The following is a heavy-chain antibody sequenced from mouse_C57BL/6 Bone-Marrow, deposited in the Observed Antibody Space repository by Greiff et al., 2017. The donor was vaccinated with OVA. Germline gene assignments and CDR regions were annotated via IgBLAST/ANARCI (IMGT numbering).Heavy chain of an antibody. CDR1: GYTFTSYW. J-gene: IGHJ3*01. V-gene: IGHV1-55*01. Sequence: QVHVKQPGAELVKPGASVKMSCKASGYTFTSYWITWVKQRPGQGLEWIGDIYPGSGSTNYNEKFKSKATLTVDTSSSTAYMQLSSLTSEDSAVYYCARKGDSSGYVGYWGQGTLVTVSA. CDR3: ARKGDSSGYVGY. D-gene: IGHD3-2*02. CDR2: IYPGSGST.